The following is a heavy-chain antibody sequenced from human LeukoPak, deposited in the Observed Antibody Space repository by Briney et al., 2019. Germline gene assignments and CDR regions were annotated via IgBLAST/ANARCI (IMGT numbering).Heavy chain of an antibody. D-gene: IGHD6-13*01. J-gene: IGHJ6*03. CDR1: GGSISSYY. V-gene: IGHV4-59*12. CDR2: IYYSGST. Sequence: SETLSLTCTVSGGSISSYYWSWIRQPPGRGLEWIGYIYYSGSTNYNPSLKSRVTISVDTSKNQFSLKLSSVTAADTAVYYCARGKKQQRYYYYYYMDVWGKGTTVTVSS. CDR3: ARGKKQQRYYYYYYMDV.